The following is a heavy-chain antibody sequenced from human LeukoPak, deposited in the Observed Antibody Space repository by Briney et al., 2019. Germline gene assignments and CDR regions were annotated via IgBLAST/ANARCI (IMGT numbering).Heavy chain of an antibody. D-gene: IGHD2-15*01. CDR3: ARDCSGGSCYYFDY. CDR2: INPNSGGT. J-gene: IGHJ4*02. CDR1: VYTFTGYY. Sequence: ASVTVSFKASVYTFTGYYMHWVRQAPGQGLEWMGWINPNSGGTNYAQKFQGRVTMTRDTSISTAYMELSRLRSDDTAVYYCARDCSGGSCYYFDYWGQGTLVTVSS. V-gene: IGHV1-2*02.